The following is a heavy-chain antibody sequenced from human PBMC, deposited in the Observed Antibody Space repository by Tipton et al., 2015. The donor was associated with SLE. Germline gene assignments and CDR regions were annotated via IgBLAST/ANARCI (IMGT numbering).Heavy chain of an antibody. CDR3: AREYSASTGRPFDY. CDR2: INHSGST. J-gene: IGHJ4*02. D-gene: IGHD1-1*01. V-gene: IGHV4-34*01. Sequence: TLSLTCAVYGGSFSGYSWSWIRQPPGKGLEWIGEINHSGSTNYNRSLKSRVTISIDTSKNQFSLKLTSVTAADTAVYYCAREYSASTGRPFDYWGQGSLVTVSS. CDR1: GGSFSGYS.